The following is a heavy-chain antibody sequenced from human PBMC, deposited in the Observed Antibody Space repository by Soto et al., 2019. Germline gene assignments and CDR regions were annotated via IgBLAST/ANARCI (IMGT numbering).Heavy chain of an antibody. CDR2: IIPIFGTA. CDR1: GGTFSSYA. J-gene: IGHJ4*02. Sequence: QVQLVQSGAEVKKPGSSVKVSCKASGGTFSSYAISWVRQAPGQGLEWMGGIIPIFGTANYAQKFQGRVTITADESTSTAYMELSSLRSEDTVVYYCARDFYYYDSSGLDYWGQGTLVTVSS. V-gene: IGHV1-69*01. CDR3: ARDFYYYDSSGLDY. D-gene: IGHD3-22*01.